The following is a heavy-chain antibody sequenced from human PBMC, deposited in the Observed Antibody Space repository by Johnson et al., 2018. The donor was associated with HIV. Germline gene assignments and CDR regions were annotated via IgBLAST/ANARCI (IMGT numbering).Heavy chain of an antibody. CDR1: GFTVSNNY. CDR2: IYSDGST. Sequence: VQLVESGGGLVQPGGSLRLSCAASGFTVSNNYMSWVRQAPGKGLEWVSAIYSDGSTGYADSVKGRFTISRDNAKNSLYLQMNSLRAEDTALYYCARSLGSQPLRGAFDIWGQGTMVTVSS. D-gene: IGHD1-26*01. J-gene: IGHJ3*02. CDR3: ARSLGSQPLRGAFDI. V-gene: IGHV3-53*01.